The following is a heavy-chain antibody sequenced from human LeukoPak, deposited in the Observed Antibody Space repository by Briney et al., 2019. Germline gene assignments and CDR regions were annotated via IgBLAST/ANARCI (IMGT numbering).Heavy chain of an antibody. CDR2: ISGSGSTS. D-gene: IGHD1-1*01. Sequence: GGSLRLSCAASGFIFSSYGMHWVRQAPGKGLEWVSFISGSGSTSDYADSVKGRFTISRDNSKNTLYLQMNNLRAEDTAVYYCAKGRVRQFDPFDYWGQGTLVTVSS. CDR1: GFIFSSYG. V-gene: IGHV3-23*01. J-gene: IGHJ4*02. CDR3: AKGRVRQFDPFDY.